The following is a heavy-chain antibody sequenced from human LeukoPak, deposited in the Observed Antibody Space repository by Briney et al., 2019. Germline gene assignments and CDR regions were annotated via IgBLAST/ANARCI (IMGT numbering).Heavy chain of an antibody. CDR1: GFTFSSYA. CDR2: ISYDGSNK. Sequence: PGGSLRLSCAASGFTFSSYAMHWVRQAPGKGLEWVAVISYDGSNKYYADSVKGRFTISRDNSKNTLYLQMNSLRAEDTAVYYCTRDRDYYDSSGKFDYWGQGTLVTASS. D-gene: IGHD3-22*01. V-gene: IGHV3-30-3*01. J-gene: IGHJ4*02. CDR3: TRDRDYYDSSGKFDY.